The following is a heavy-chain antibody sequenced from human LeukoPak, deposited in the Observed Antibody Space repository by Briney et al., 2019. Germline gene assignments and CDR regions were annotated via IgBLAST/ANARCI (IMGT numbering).Heavy chain of an antibody. J-gene: IGHJ3*02. CDR1: GYTLTELS. Sequence: ASVTVSCTVSGYTLTELSMHWVRQAPGKGLEWMGGFDPEDGETIYAQKFQGRVTMTEDTSTDTAYMELSSLRSEDTAAYYCARGGITGTTRGPTRLNDAFDIWGQGTMVTVSS. CDR2: FDPEDGET. V-gene: IGHV1-24*01. D-gene: IGHD1-20*01. CDR3: ARGGITGTTRGPTRLNDAFDI.